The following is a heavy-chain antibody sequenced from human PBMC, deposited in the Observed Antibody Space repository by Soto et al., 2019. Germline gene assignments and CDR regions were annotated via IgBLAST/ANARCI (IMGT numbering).Heavy chain of an antibody. V-gene: IGHV6-1*01. D-gene: IGHD2-2*01. CDR1: GDSVSSNSAA. CDR2: TYYRSKWYN. CDR3: ARKGDIVVVPAAMFEDAFYI. J-gene: IGHJ3*02. Sequence: SQTLSLTCAISGDSVSSNSAAWNWIRQSPSRGLEWLGRTYYRSKWYNDYAVSVKSRITINPDTSKNQFSLQLNSVTPEDTAVYYCARKGDIVVVPAAMFEDAFYIWGQGTMVTVS.